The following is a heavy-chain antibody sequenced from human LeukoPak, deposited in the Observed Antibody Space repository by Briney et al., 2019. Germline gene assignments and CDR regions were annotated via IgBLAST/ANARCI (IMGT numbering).Heavy chain of an antibody. D-gene: IGHD3-16*02. J-gene: IGHJ4*02. Sequence: GESLKISCKGSGYSFTSYWIGWVRQMPGKGLEWMGIIYPGDSDTRYSPSFQGQVTISADKSISTAYLQWSSLKASDTAMYYCASSRRLGELSPPGSFDYWGQGTLVTVSS. CDR3: ASSRRLGELSPPGSFDY. CDR1: GYSFTSYW. V-gene: IGHV5-51*01. CDR2: IYPGDSDT.